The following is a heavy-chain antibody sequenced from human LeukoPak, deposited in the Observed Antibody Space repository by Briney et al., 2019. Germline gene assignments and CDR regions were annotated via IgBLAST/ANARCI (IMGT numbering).Heavy chain of an antibody. V-gene: IGHV4-34*01. CDR3: ARGGGQQLPRNWFDP. Sequence: SETLSLTCAVYGGSFSGYYWSWIRQPPGKGLEWIGEINHSGSTNYNPSPKSRVTISVDTSKNQFSLKLSSVTAADTAVYYCARGGGQQLPRNWFDPWGQGTLVTVSS. CDR2: INHSGST. CDR1: GGSFSGYY. J-gene: IGHJ5*02. D-gene: IGHD6-13*01.